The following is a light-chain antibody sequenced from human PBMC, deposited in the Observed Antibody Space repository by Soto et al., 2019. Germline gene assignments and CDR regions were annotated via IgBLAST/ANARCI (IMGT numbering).Light chain of an antibody. Sequence: QSVLTQPASVSGSPGQSITISCTGTSSDVGGYNYVSWHQLHPGKAPKLMVYEVSNRPSGVSNRFSGSKSGNTASLTISGLQAEDEADYYCSSYTSSSNIVLFGGGTKVTVL. V-gene: IGLV2-14*01. J-gene: IGLJ2*01. CDR2: EVS. CDR3: SSYTSSSNIVL. CDR1: SSDVGGYNY.